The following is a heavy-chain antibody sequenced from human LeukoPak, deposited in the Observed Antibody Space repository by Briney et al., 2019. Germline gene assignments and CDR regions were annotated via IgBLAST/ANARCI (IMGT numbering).Heavy chain of an antibody. CDR3: AREGADHDAFDI. CDR2: ISYDGSNK. V-gene: IGHV3-30*03. D-gene: IGHD1-26*01. CDR1: GFTFSDYG. Sequence: PGGSLRLSCAASGFTFSDYGMHWVRQAPGKGLEWVAVISYDGSNKYYADSVKGRFTISRDNSKNTLYLQMNSLRAEDTAVYYCAREGADHDAFDICGQGTMVTVSS. J-gene: IGHJ3*02.